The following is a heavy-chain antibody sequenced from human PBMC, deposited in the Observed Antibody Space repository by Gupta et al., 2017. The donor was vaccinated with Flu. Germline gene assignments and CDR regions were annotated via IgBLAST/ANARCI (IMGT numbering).Heavy chain of an antibody. D-gene: IGHD3-16*02. J-gene: IGHJ4*02. CDR1: GFTFSSYA. Sequence: ASGFTFSSYAMSWVRQAPGKGLEWVSAISGSGGSTYYADSVKGRFTISRDNSKNTLYLQMNSLRAEDTAVYYCAKGRLGYTYYFDYWGKGTLVTVSS. CDR2: ISGSGGST. V-gene: IGHV3-23*01. CDR3: AKGRLGYTYYFDY.